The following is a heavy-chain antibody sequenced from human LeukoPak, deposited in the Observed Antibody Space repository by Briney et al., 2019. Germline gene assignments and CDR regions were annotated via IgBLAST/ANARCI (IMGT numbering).Heavy chain of an antibody. CDR1: GYSISSGYY. CDR2: IYHSGST. CDR3: ARAHRITMIVVVIPNWFDP. Sequence: SETLSLTCTVSGYSISSGYYWGWIRQPPGKGLEWFGSIYHSGSTYYNPSLRSRVTISVDTSKNQFSLKLSSVTAADTAVYYCARAHRITMIVVVIPNWFDPWGQGTLVTVSS. V-gene: IGHV4-38-2*02. D-gene: IGHD3-22*01. J-gene: IGHJ5*02.